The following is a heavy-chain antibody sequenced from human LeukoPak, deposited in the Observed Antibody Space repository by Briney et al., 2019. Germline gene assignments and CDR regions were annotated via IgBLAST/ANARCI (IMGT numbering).Heavy chain of an antibody. CDR3: AKDGHAGIMITFGGVIAPAEYFQH. CDR1: GFSFSSYG. J-gene: IGHJ1*01. V-gene: IGHV3-30*18. CDR2: ISHEGSYQ. Sequence: GGSLRLSCAASGFSFSSYGIHWVRQAPGKGLEWVAVISHEGSYQNHAESVKGRFTISRDNSKNTLYLQMNSLRAEDTAVYYCAKDGHAGIMITFGGVIAPAEYFQHWGQGTLVTVSS. D-gene: IGHD3-16*02.